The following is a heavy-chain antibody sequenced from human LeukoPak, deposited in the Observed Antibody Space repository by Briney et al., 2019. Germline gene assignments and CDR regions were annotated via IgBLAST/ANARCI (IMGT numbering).Heavy chain of an antibody. D-gene: IGHD6-13*01. CDR2: ISGSGGST. J-gene: IGHJ4*02. V-gene: IGHV3-23*01. CDR3: AKDSFSSQQLAPGYFDY. CDR1: GFTFSSYA. Sequence: PGWSLRLSCAASGFTFSSYAMSWVRQAPGKGLEWVSAISGSGGSTYYADSVKGRFTISRDNSKNTLYLQMNSLRAEDTAVYYCAKDSFSSQQLAPGYFDYWGQGTLVTVS.